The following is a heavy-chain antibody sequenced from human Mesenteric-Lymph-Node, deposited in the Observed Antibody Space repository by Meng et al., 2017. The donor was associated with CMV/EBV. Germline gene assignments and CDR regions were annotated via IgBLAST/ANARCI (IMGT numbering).Heavy chain of an antibody. CDR2: IYYSGST. CDR3: ARVSITMVRGVIHNWFDP. Sequence: GSIRSYYWSWIRQPPGKGLEWIGYIYYSGSTNYNPSLKSRVTVSVDTSKNQFSLKLSSVTAADTAVYYCARVSITMVRGVIHNWFDPWGQGTLVTVSS. J-gene: IGHJ5*02. CDR1: GSIRSYY. D-gene: IGHD3-10*01. V-gene: IGHV4-59*01.